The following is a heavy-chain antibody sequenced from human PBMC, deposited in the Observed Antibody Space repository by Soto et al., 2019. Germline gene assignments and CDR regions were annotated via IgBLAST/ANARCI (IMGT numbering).Heavy chain of an antibody. D-gene: IGHD1-1*01. Sequence: SVKVSCKASGYTFTSYAMHWVRQAPGQRLEWMGWINAGNGNTKYSQKFQGRVTITRDTSASTAYMELSSLRSEDTAVYYCAGTPPTTTYYYYYMDVWGKGTTVTVSS. V-gene: IGHV1-3*01. J-gene: IGHJ6*03. CDR2: INAGNGNT. CDR3: AGTPPTTTYYYYYMDV. CDR1: GYTFTSYA.